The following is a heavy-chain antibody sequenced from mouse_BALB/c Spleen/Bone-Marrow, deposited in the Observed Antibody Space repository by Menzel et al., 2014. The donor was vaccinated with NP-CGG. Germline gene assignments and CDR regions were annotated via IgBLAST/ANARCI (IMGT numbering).Heavy chain of an antibody. J-gene: IGHJ1*01. Sequence: EVKLMESGGGLVQPGGSRRLSCAASGFTFSSFGMHWVRQAPEKGLEWVAYISSGSSTIYYADTVKGRFTISRDNPKNTLFLQMTSLRSEDTVMYYCARWGGYFDVWGAGTTVTVSS. CDR3: ARWGGYFDV. V-gene: IGHV5-17*02. CDR2: ISSGSSTI. CDR1: GFTFSSFG.